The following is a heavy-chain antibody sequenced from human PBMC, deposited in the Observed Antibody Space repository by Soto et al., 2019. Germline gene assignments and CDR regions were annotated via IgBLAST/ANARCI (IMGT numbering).Heavy chain of an antibody. D-gene: IGHD3-22*01. CDR2: IIWNGGSI. CDR1: GFTFDDYA. V-gene: IGHV3-9*01. CDR3: AKVGSSGIEH. Sequence: EVQLVESGGGLVQPGRSLRLSCAGSGFTFDDYAVHWVRQAPGKGLEWVSGIIWNGGSIAYADSVKGRFTISRDNAKNSLYLQMSSLRPEDTALYYCAKVGSSGIEHWGQGTLVTVSS. J-gene: IGHJ4*02.